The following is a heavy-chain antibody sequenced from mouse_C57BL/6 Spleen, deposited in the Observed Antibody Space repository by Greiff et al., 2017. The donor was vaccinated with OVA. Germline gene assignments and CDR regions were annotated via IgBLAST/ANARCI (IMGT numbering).Heavy chain of an antibody. J-gene: IGHJ4*01. V-gene: IGHV1-55*01. CDR3: ARRLYDYDVGYYAMDY. CDR1: GYTFTSYW. D-gene: IGHD2-4*01. Sequence: QVQLKQPGAELVKPGASVKMSCKASGYTFTSYWITWVKQRPGQGLEWIGDIYPGSGSTNYNEKFKSKATLTVDTSSSTAYMQLSSLTSEDSAVYYCARRLYDYDVGYYAMDYWGQGTSVTVSS. CDR2: IYPGSGST.